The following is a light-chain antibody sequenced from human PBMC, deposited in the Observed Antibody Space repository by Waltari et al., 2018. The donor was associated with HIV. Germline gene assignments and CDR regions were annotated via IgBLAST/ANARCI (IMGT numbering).Light chain of an antibody. CDR3: ASWDDSLIGPV. CDR1: SFNIGSNT. J-gene: IGLJ2*01. Sequence: QSVLSQPPSASGTPGQRVTISCSGSSFNIGSNTVNWYQQLPGTAPKPLINSNNKRPSGVPDRFSGSKSGTSASLAISGLQSDDEADYYCASWDDSLIGPVFGGGTKLTVL. CDR2: SNN. V-gene: IGLV1-44*01.